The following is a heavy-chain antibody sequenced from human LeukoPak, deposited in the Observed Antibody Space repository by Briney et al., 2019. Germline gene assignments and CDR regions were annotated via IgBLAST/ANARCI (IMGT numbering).Heavy chain of an antibody. V-gene: IGHV1-2*02. CDR1: GYTFTDYF. CDR3: ARGRDGDHSYYMDV. D-gene: IGHD4-17*01. J-gene: IGHJ6*03. CDR2: INPNSGVT. Sequence: ASVKVSCKASGYTFTDYFIHWVRQAPGQGLEWMGWINPNSGVTNYAQKFHGRVTMTRDTSISTAYMEVSRLDSDDTAVYYCARGRDGDHSYYMDVWGKGTTVTVSS.